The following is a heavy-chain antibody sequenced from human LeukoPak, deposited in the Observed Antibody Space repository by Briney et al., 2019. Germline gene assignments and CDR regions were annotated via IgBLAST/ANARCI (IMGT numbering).Heavy chain of an antibody. CDR1: GFTFSSYG. CDR2: IRYDGSNK. V-gene: IGHV3-30*02. Sequence: GGSLRLSCAASGFTFSSYGMHWVRQAPGKGLEWVAFIRYDGSNKYYADSVKGRFTISRDNSKNTLYLQMNSLRAEDTAVYYCAKGDYDILTGYYSGLNYWGQGTLVTVSS. CDR3: AKGDYDILTGYYSGLNY. D-gene: IGHD3-9*01. J-gene: IGHJ4*02.